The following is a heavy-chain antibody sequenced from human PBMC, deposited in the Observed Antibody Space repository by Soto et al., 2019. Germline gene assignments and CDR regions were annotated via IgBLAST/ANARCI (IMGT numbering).Heavy chain of an antibody. CDR3: ARDEAAQYYFDY. J-gene: IGHJ4*02. Sequence: EVQLVESGGGLVQPGGSLRLSCAASGFTFSSYWMHWVRKAPGKGLVWVSRMNSDGSSTSYAASVKGRFTNSTDNAKNTMYLQMNSLRAEDTAVYYCARDEAAQYYFDYWGQGTLVTVSS. CDR2: MNSDGSST. V-gene: IGHV3-74*01. D-gene: IGHD6-13*01. CDR1: GFTFSSYW.